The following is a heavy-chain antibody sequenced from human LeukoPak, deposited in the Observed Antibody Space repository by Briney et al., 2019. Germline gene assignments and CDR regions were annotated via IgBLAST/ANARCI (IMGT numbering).Heavy chain of an antibody. CDR1: GGTFSSYA. Sequence: ASVKVSCKASGGTFSSYAISWVRQAPGQGLEWMGRIIPILGIANYAQKFQGRVTITADKSTSTAYMELSSLRSEDTAVYYCAHHCSGGSCHRRPTYYYYYMDVWGKGTTVTVSS. V-gene: IGHV1-69*04. CDR3: AHHCSGGSCHRRPTYYYYYMDV. D-gene: IGHD2-15*01. J-gene: IGHJ6*03. CDR2: IIPILGIA.